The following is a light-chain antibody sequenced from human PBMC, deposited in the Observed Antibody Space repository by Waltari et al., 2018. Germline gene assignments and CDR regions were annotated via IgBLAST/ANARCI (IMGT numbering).Light chain of an antibody. CDR2: DVR. Sequence: QSVLTQPASVSGSSEQSLTISCTGTSSDVGAYNYVYWYQQHPGKAPKIVIYDVRKRPPGVSDRFSGSKSGNTASLTISGLQAEDEADYYCRSYTSGNPWVFGGGTKLTVL. V-gene: IGLV2-14*03. CDR1: SSDVGAYNY. CDR3: RSYTSGNPWV. J-gene: IGLJ3*02.